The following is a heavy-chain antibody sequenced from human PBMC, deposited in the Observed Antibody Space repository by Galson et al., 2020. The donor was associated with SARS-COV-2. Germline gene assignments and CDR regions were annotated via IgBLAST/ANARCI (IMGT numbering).Heavy chain of an antibody. V-gene: IGHV4-39*01. CDR2: IYYSGST. CDR3: ARRAEYYGSGSFDY. D-gene: IGHD3-10*01. CDR1: GGSISSSSYY. J-gene: IGHJ4*02. Sequence: SETLSLTCTVSGGSISSSSYYWGWIRQPPGKGLEWIGSIYYSGSTYYNPSLKSRVTISVDTSKNQFSLKLSSVTAADTAVYYCARRAEYYGSGSFDYWGQGTLVTVSS.